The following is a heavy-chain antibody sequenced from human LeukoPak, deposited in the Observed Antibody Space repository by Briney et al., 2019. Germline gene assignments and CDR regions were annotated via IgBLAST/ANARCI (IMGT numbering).Heavy chain of an antibody. V-gene: IGHV4-39*01. Sequence: SETLSLTCTVSGGSISSSRYYWGWIRQPPGKGLEWIVVIYYSGTTYHNPSLKSRVTVSVDTSKNQFSLNLSPVTAADTAVYYCVEASQWSINYWGQGTLVTVSS. J-gene: IGHJ4*02. D-gene: IGHD2-15*01. CDR2: IYYSGTT. CDR3: VEASQWSINY. CDR1: GGSISSSRYY.